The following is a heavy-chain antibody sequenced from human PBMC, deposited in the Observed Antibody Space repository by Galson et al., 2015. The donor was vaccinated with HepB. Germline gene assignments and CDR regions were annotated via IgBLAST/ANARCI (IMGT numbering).Heavy chain of an antibody. Sequence: SLRLSCAASGFTFSSYGMHWVRQAPGKGLEWVAFIRHDGGNKYYADSVKGRFTISRDNSKNTLYLQMNSLRAEDTAVYYCAKDRRATIDYWGQGTLVTVSS. CDR1: GFTFSSYG. CDR3: AKDRRATIDY. CDR2: IRHDGGNK. V-gene: IGHV3-30*02. D-gene: IGHD5-12*01. J-gene: IGHJ4*02.